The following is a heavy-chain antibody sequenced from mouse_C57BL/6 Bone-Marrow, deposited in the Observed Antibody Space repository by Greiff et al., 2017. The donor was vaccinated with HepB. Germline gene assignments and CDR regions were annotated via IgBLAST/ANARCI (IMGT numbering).Heavy chain of an antibody. Sequence: VQLKESGPGLVKPSQSLSLTCSVSGYSITSCYYWNLLRQCPGNKLEWMGYITYDGSTNYNPSLKNRISITRDTSKNPFFLKLNSVTTEDTATYYCARCRSNYSAGFAYWGQGTLVTVSA. D-gene: IGHD2-5*01. V-gene: IGHV3-6*01. CDR1: GYSITSCYY. CDR3: ARCRSNYSAGFAY. CDR2: ITYDGST. J-gene: IGHJ3*01.